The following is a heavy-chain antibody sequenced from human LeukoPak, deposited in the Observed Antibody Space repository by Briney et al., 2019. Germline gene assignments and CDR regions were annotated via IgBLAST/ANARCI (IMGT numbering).Heavy chain of an antibody. D-gene: IGHD3-22*01. Sequence: SETLSLTCTVSGGSISSSNSYWAWIRQPPGKGLEWIASIYYSGSTNYNPSLKGRVVISVDTSKNQFSLKLSSVTVADTAVYYCARFIGSSGYYDYWGHGTLVTVPS. J-gene: IGHJ4*01. CDR2: IYYSGST. CDR3: ARFIGSSGYYDY. CDR1: GGSISSSNSY. V-gene: IGHV4-39*07.